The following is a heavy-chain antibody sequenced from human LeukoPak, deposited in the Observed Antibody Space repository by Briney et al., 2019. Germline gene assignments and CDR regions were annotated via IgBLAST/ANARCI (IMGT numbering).Heavy chain of an antibody. J-gene: IGHJ4*02. CDR1: GFTFSGYS. D-gene: IGHD1-14*01. V-gene: IGHV3-21*01. CDR3: ARTLNPLHRTGEPKYYFDY. Sequence: GGSLRLSCAASGFTFSGYSMIWVRQAPGKGLEWVSSISSSSSYIYYADSVKGRFTISRDNAKNSLYLQMNSLRAEDTAVYFCARTLNPLHRTGEPKYYFDYWGQGTLVTVSS. CDR2: ISSSSSYI.